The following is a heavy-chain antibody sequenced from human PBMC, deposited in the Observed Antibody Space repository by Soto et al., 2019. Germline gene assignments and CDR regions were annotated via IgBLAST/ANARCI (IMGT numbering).Heavy chain of an antibody. J-gene: IGHJ5*02. CDR3: ASHDPGARFDP. V-gene: IGHV1-2*02. Sequence: QVQLVQSGAEVKKPGASVKVSCKAPRYIFTAYFMHWVRQAPGQGLGWMGWINPNNGATQYGLSFQGRVTMTRDTSISTAYMELSSLRSDDTAVYHCASHDPGARFDPWGQGTLVIVSS. D-gene: IGHD1-1*01. CDR1: RYIFTAYF. CDR2: INPNNGAT.